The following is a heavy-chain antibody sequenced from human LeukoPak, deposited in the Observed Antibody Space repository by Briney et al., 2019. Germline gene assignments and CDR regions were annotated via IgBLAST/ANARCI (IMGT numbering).Heavy chain of an antibody. CDR1: GFTFSSYG. CDR2: ISYDGSNK. V-gene: IGHV3-30*18. Sequence: PGRSLRLSCAASGFTFSSYGMHWVRQAPGKGLEWVAVISYDGSNKYYADSVKGRFTISRDNSKNTLYLQMNSLRAEDTAVYYCAKDDYEEGAGLGGLDYWGQGTLVTVSS. D-gene: IGHD4-17*01. J-gene: IGHJ4*02. CDR3: AKDDYEEGAGLGGLDY.